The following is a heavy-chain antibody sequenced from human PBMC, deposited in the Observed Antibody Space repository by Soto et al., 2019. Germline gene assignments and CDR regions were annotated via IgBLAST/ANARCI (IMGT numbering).Heavy chain of an antibody. V-gene: IGHV4-61*01. CDR2: VNVSGST. D-gene: IGHD3-9*01. J-gene: IGHJ6*01. CDR3: ASLQFDDSRRGSDPMDV. Sequence: XETLCRPCAVSGCSVRRGSHQWSWIRQSPGKGLDWIGYVNVSGSTNYNPSLKRRVTISLDTPNNQCSLNLTSASAADTALYFCASLQFDDSRRGSDPMDVCGQGSPVTVSS. CDR1: GCSVRRGSHQ.